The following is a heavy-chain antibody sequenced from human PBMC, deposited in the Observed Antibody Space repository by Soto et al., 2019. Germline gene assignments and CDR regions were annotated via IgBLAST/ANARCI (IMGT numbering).Heavy chain of an antibody. D-gene: IGHD3-3*01. Sequence: GSLRLSCAASGFTFSSYAMSWVRQAPGKGLEWVTTISGTASRTYYVDSVKGRFLISRDNSKNTVTLQMNNLTVDDTAVYYCATAFRFLDNWGQGTRVTVSS. CDR2: ISGTASRT. J-gene: IGHJ4*02. CDR1: GFTFSSYA. V-gene: IGHV3-23*01. CDR3: ATAFRFLDN.